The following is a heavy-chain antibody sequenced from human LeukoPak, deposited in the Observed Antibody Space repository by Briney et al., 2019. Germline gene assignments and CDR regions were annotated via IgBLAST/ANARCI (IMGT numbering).Heavy chain of an antibody. J-gene: IGHJ4*02. CDR2: ISYDGSNK. CDR3: AKDITRYGGNAVDY. D-gene: IGHD4-23*01. Sequence: GRSLRLSCAASGFTFSYYGIHWVRQAPGKGLEWAAVISYDGSNKYYADSVKGRFTISRDNSKNTLYLQMNSLRAEDTAVYYCAKDITRYGGNAVDYWGQGTLVTVSS. V-gene: IGHV3-30*18. CDR1: GFTFSYYG.